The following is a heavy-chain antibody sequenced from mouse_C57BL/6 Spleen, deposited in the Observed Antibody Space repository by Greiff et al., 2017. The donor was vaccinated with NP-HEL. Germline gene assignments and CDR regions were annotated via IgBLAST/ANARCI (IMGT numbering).Heavy chain of an antibody. Sequence: VQLQQSGPGLVKPSQSLSLTCSVTGYSITSGYYWNWIRQFPGNKLEWMGYISYDGSNNYNPSLKNRISITRDTSKNQFFLKLNSVTTEDTATYYCARGPSTIVTWVDYWGQGTSVTVSS. V-gene: IGHV3-6*01. CDR2: ISYDGSN. CDR1: GYSITSGYY. D-gene: IGHD2-5*01. CDR3: ARGPSTIVTWVDY. J-gene: IGHJ4*01.